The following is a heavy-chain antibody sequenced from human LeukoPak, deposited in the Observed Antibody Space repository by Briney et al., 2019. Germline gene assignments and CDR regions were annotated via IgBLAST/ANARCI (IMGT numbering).Heavy chain of an antibody. Sequence: GGSLRLSCAASGFTFSSYWMSWVRQAPGKGLEWVANIKQDGSEKYYVDSVKGRFTISRDNAKNSLYLQMNSLRAEDTAVYYCASLNYYDSSGYNGNWGQGTLVTVS. J-gene: IGHJ4*02. CDR2: IKQDGSEK. V-gene: IGHV3-7*01. CDR1: GFTFSSYW. CDR3: ASLNYYDSSGYNGN. D-gene: IGHD3-22*01.